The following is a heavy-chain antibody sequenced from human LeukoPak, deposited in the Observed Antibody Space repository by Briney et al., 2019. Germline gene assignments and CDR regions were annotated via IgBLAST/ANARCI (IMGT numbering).Heavy chain of an antibody. CDR1: GYTLTELS. Sequence: GASVKVSCKVSGYTLTELSMHWVRQAPGKGLEWMGGFDPEDGETIYAQKFQGRITMTKSTSISTAYMELSDLESEDTAVYYCAGTPPDYGIDYWGQGTLVTVSS. CDR3: AGTPPDYGIDY. V-gene: IGHV1-24*01. D-gene: IGHD4-17*01. CDR2: FDPEDGET. J-gene: IGHJ4*02.